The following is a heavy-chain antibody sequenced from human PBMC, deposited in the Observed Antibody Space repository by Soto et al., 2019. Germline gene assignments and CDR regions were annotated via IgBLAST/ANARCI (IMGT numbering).Heavy chain of an antibody. V-gene: IGHV5-51*01. Sequence: PGESLKISCQGSGYSFTNYWVGWVRQIPGRGLEWMGIIHPGDSDTRYSPFFQGQVTISVDKSTSTAYLKWNSLKASDTAIYYCARPEIPTRSNDYDYPFDPWGQGTLVTVSS. CDR3: ARPEIPTRSNDYDYPFDP. CDR1: GYSFTNYW. J-gene: IGHJ5*02. CDR2: IHPGDSDT. D-gene: IGHD3-22*01.